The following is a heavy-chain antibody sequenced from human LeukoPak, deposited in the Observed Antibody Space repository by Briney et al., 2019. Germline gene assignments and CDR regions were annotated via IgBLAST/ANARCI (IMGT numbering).Heavy chain of an antibody. CDR3: ASLTYRYGSGSLDS. D-gene: IGHD3-10*01. CDR2: ISSSSSYI. CDR1: GFTFSSYS. J-gene: IGHJ4*02. V-gene: IGHV3-21*01. Sequence: GGSLRLSCAASGFTFSSYSMNWVRQAPGKGLEWVSSISSSSSYIYYADSVKGRFTISRDNAKNSLYLQMNSLRAEDTAVYYCASLTYRYGSGSLDSWGQGTLVTVSS.